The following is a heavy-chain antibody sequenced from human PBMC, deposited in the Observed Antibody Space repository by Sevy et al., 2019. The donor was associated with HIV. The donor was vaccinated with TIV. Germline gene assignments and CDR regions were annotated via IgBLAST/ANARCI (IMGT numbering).Heavy chain of an antibody. CDR2: ISTGGGST. CDR3: AKSLPSSSTWYRSNYFDY. Sequence: GGYLRLSCAASRFTFSSYAMSWVRQAPGKGLEWVSAISTGGGSTFYADSVRGRFTVSRDNSKNTLYLQMNSLRAEDTAVYYCAKSLPSSSTWYRSNYFDYWGQGTLVTVSS. D-gene: IGHD6-13*01. CDR1: RFTFSSYA. V-gene: IGHV3-23*01. J-gene: IGHJ4*02.